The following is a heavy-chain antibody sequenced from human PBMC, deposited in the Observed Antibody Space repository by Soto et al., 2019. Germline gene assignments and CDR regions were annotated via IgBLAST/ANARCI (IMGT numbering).Heavy chain of an antibody. CDR1: GGSISSYY. CDR2: IYYSGST. J-gene: IGHJ4*02. CDR3: ARRYGASFDY. V-gene: IGHV4-59*01. D-gene: IGHD4-17*01. Sequence: PSETLSLTCTVSGGSISSYYWSWIRQPPGKGLEWIGYIYYSGSTNYNPSLKSRVTISVDTSKNQFSLKLSSVAAADTAVYYCARRYGASFDYWGQGTLVTVSS.